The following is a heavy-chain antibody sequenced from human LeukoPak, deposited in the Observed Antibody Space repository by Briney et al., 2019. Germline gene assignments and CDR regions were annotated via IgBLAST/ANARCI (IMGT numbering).Heavy chain of an antibody. Sequence: PSETLSLTCTVSGGSISSSSYYWGWIRQPPGKGLEWIGSIYYSGSTYYNPSLKSRVTISVDTSKIQFSLKLSSVTAADTAVYYCATEHEATHSYYYVRDFWAKGTPVTVS. V-gene: IGHV4-39*01. CDR3: ATEHEATHSYYYVRDF. D-gene: IGHD1-14*01. J-gene: IGHJ6*04. CDR1: GGSISSSSYY. CDR2: IYYSGST.